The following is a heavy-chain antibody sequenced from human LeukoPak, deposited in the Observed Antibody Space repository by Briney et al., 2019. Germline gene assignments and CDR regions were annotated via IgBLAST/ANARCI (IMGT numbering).Heavy chain of an antibody. CDR3: AKASWVSSADAVL. CDR1: GFTFSSYA. D-gene: IGHD3-16*01. CDR2: LRGDGST. Sequence: GGSLRLSCVASGFTFSSYAMSWVRQAPGRGLEWVASLRGDGSTFYSDAVVGRFTLSRDESRNTVYLQLTYLRVEHTAVYYCAKASWVSSADAVLWGQGTPVTVSS. J-gene: IGHJ4*02. V-gene: IGHV3-23*01.